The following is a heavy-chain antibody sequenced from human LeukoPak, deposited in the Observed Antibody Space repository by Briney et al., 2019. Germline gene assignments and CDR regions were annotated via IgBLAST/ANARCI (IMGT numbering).Heavy chain of an antibody. J-gene: IGHJ6*03. V-gene: IGHV4-59*11. CDR1: GGSISSHY. CDR3: ARAYYDFWSGYYTAGYYYYYMDV. CDR2: IYYSGST. Sequence: SETLSLTCTVSGGSISSHYWSWIRQPPGKGLEWIGYIYYSGSTNYNPSLKSRVTISVDTSKNQFSLKLSSVTAADTAVYYCARAYYDFWSGYYTAGYYYYYMDVWGKGTTVTVSS. D-gene: IGHD3-3*01.